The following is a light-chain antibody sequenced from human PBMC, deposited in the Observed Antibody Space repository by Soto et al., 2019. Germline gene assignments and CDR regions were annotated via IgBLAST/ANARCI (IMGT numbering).Light chain of an antibody. CDR2: GAF. V-gene: IGKV3-20*01. Sequence: DIVMTQSPGTLYLSPGERATISCMASQVIGCRYLAWYHQKSGQAPRLLIYGAFSRATGIPDRFSGSGSGTDFTLTISRLEPEDFGVYYCQQFGSSIPHTFGQGTQLQIK. CDR3: QQFGSSIPHT. CDR1: QVIGCRY. J-gene: IGKJ2*01.